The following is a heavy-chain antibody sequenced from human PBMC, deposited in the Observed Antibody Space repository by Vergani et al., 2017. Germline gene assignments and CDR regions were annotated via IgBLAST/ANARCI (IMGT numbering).Heavy chain of an antibody. D-gene: IGHD3-22*01. CDR3: ARDAGHYDSSGSLTF. CDR2: FNPNSGGT. Sequence: QVQLVQSGAEVKKPGASVKVSCKASGYTFTGYYMHWVRQAPGQGLEWMGWFNPNSGGTNYAQKFQGRVTMTRDTSISTAYMELSRLRSDDTAVYYCARDAGHYDSSGSLTFWGQGTLVTVSS. J-gene: IGHJ4*02. CDR1: GYTFTGYY. V-gene: IGHV1-2*02.